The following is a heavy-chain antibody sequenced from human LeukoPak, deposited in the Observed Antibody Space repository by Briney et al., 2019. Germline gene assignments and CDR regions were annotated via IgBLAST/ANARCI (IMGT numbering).Heavy chain of an antibody. CDR2: IYHTGTT. J-gene: IGHJ4*02. CDR1: GGLISRIEYY. Sequence: SETLSLTCTVSGGLISRIEYYWGWVRQSPVRGLEWLGHIYHTGTTLYSPHLNNRLTLSVDSSKNQFSLTLNSVTAADTAVYYCASVSVWELATHPGGSFDYWGRGILVTVSS. V-gene: IGHV4-30-4*01. D-gene: IGHD1-26*01. CDR3: ASVSVWELATHPGGSFDY.